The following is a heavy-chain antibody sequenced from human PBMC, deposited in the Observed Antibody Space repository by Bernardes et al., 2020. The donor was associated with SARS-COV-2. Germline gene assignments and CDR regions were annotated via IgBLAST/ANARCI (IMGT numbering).Heavy chain of an antibody. J-gene: IGHJ3*01. CDR1: GGTFNRNA. CDR2: ITPIVGVT. Sequence: SVKVSCKISGGTFNRNAIHWVRQAPGQGLEWMGRITPIVGVTDYAQKFQGRVTITADESTNTAYMALSSLRSEDTAMYYCVRGDGYNALDVWGQGTMVTVSS. V-gene: IGHV1-69*04. CDR3: VRGDGYNALDV. D-gene: IGHD6-25*01.